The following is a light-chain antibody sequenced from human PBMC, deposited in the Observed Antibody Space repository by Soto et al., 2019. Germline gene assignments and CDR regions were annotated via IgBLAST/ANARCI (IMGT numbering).Light chain of an antibody. CDR2: DVR. V-gene: IGLV2-14*01. CDR1: SSDVGGYNY. Sequence: QSALTQPASVSGSPGQSITISCTGTSSDVGGYNYVSWFQQHPGKAPKLMIYDVRNRPSGISNRFSGSKSGNTAALTISGRPAEDEADYYCNSYTSSSTYVFGTGTKLTVL. J-gene: IGLJ1*01. CDR3: NSYTSSSTYV.